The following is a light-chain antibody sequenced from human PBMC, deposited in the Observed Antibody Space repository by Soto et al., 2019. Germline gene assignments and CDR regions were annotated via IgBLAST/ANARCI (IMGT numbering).Light chain of an antibody. CDR2: DAS. CDR1: QSISSW. V-gene: IGKV1-5*01. Sequence: DIQMTQYPSTLSASVGDRVTITCRASQSISSWLAWYQQKPGKAPKLLIYDASSLESGVPSRLSGSGSGTEFTLTISSMKPDDFATYYCQQYNSYRTFGHGTKVDIK. CDR3: QQYNSYRT. J-gene: IGKJ1*01.